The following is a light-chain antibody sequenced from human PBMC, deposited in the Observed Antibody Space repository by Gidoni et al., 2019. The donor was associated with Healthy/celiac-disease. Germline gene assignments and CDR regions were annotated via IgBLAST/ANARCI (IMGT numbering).Light chain of an antibody. J-gene: IGKJ4*01. Sequence: DIRMIQSPSSLSASVGDRVTMSCRSSQTISTYLHWYQQKSGAPPPLLIHAASTLQSGVPSRFSGSGSGTDFTLTISNQQLEDVATYFCEQSLTTPLTFGGGTKVEMK. V-gene: IGKV1-39*01. CDR1: QTISTY. CDR2: AAS. CDR3: EQSLTTPLT.